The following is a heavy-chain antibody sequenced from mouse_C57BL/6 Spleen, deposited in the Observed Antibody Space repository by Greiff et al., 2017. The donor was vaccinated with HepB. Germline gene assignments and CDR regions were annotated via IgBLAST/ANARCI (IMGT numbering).Heavy chain of an antibody. CDR1: GYTFTSYW. CDR2: INPSNGGT. CDR3: AKSLTITPWFAY. Sequence: QVQLQQPGTELVKPGASVKLSCKASGYTFTSYWMHWVKQRPGQGLEWIGNINPSNGGTNYNEKFKSKATLTVDKSSSTAYMPLSSLTSEDSAVYYCAKSLTITPWFAYWGQGTLVTVSA. V-gene: IGHV1-53*01. D-gene: IGHD1-1*01. J-gene: IGHJ3*01.